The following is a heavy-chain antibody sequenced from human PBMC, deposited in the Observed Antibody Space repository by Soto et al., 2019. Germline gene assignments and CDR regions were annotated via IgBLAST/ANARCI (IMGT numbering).Heavy chain of an antibody. CDR3: AKESYSGSYYVLLGAFDI. V-gene: IGHV3-23*01. J-gene: IGHJ3*02. Sequence: GGSLRLSCAASGFTFSSYAMSWVRQAPGKGLEWVSAISGSGGSTYYADSVKGRFTISRDNSKNTLYLQMNSLRAEDTAVYYCAKESYSGSYYVLLGAFDIWGQGTMVTVSS. CDR1: GFTFSSYA. CDR2: ISGSGGST. D-gene: IGHD1-26*01.